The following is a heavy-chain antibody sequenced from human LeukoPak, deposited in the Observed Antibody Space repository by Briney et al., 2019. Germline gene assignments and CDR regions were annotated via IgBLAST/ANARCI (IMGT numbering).Heavy chain of an antibody. D-gene: IGHD1-26*01. Sequence: PGGSLRLSCAASGFTFSSYGMHWVRQAPGKGLEWVAVISYDGSNKYYADSVKGRFTISRDNSKNTLYLQMNSLRAEDTAVYYCAKAQAARELRSLWYWGQGTLVTVSS. V-gene: IGHV3-30*18. CDR3: AKAQAARELRSLWY. CDR2: ISYDGSNK. CDR1: GFTFSSYG. J-gene: IGHJ4*02.